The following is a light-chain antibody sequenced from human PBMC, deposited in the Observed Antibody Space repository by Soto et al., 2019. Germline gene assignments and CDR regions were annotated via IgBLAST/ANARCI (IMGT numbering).Light chain of an antibody. J-gene: IGLJ1*01. CDR1: SSDGGIYNY. V-gene: IGLV2-14*01. CDR3: SSYTGSTNYV. CDR2: QVT. Sequence: QSVLTQPASVSGSPGQSITISCTGTSSDGGIYNYVSWYQQHPGKAPKLMIYQVTNRPSGVSNRFSGSKSGNTASLTISGLQAEDDADYYCSSYTGSTNYVFGTGTKV.